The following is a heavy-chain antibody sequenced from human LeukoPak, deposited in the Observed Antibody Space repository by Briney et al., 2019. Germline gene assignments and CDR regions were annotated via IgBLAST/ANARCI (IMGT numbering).Heavy chain of an antibody. D-gene: IGHD3-16*01. CDR3: ARVSGGDAFDI. CDR1: GYTFTSYY. V-gene: IGHV1-46*01. CDR2: INPSGGST. Sequence: PWASVTVSCKASGYTFTSYYMHWVRQAPGQGLEWMGIINPSGGSTSYAQKFQGRVTMTRDMSTSTVYMELSSLRSEDTAVYYCARVSGGDAFDIWGQGTMVTVSS. J-gene: IGHJ3*02.